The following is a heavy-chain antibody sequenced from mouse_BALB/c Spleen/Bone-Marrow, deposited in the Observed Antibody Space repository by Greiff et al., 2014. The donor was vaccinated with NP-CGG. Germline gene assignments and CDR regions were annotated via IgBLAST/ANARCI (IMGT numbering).Heavy chain of an antibody. CDR2: ISNGGGST. CDR1: GFTFSSYT. CDR3: ARHGGSRGYYFDY. D-gene: IGHD1-1*01. Sequence: VQLKESGGGLVQPGGSLKLSCAASGFTFSSYTMSWVRQAPEKRLEWVAYISNGGGSTYYPDTVKGRFTISRDNAKNTLYLQMSSLKSEDTAMYHCARHGGSRGYYFDYWGQGTTLTVSS. J-gene: IGHJ2*01. V-gene: IGHV5-12-2*01.